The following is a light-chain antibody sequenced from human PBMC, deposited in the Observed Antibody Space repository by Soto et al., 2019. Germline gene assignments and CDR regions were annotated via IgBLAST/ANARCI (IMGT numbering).Light chain of an antibody. CDR2: GAS. CDR3: QEYGGSPPT. J-gene: IGKJ1*01. V-gene: IGKV3-15*01. CDR1: QSASSN. Sequence: EIVMTQSPAPLSVSPGERATLSCRASQSASSNLAWYQQKPGQAPSLLIYGASTRATGIPARFSGSGSGTDFTLTISRLETEDFTVYSCQEYGGSPPTFGQGTKVDIK.